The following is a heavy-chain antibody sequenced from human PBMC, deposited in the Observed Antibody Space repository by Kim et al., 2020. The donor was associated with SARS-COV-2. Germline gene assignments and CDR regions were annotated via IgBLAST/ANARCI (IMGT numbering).Heavy chain of an antibody. V-gene: IGHV1-8*01. CDR3: ARRLRPHMDV. Sequence: NTAYAQKFQGRVTMTRNTSMSTADMELGSLRSEDTAVYYCARRLRPHMDVWGQGTTVTVSS. D-gene: IGHD4-17*01. CDR2: NT. J-gene: IGHJ6*02.